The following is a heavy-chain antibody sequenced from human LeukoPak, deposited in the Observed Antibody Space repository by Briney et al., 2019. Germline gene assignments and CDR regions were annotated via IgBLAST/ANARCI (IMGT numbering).Heavy chain of an antibody. V-gene: IGHV1-18*01. Sequence: GASVKVSCKASGYTFTSYGISWVRQAPGQGLEWMGWISAYNGNTNYAQKLQGRVTMTTDTSTSTAYVELRSLRSDDTAVYYCARDCSSTSCYYYYYGMDVWGQGTTVTVSS. J-gene: IGHJ6*02. D-gene: IGHD2-2*01. CDR3: ARDCSSTSCYYYYYGMDV. CDR2: ISAYNGNT. CDR1: GYTFTSYG.